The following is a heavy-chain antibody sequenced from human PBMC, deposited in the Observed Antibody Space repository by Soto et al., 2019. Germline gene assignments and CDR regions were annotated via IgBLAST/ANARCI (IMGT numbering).Heavy chain of an antibody. J-gene: IGHJ4*02. CDR3: ARGLYSSSDSDY. V-gene: IGHV1-69*13. CDR2: IIPIFGTA. CDR1: GGTFSSYA. D-gene: IGHD6-13*01. Sequence: ASVKVSCKASGGTFSSYAISWVRQAPGQGLEWMGGIIPIFGTANYAQKFQGRVTITADESTSTAYMELSSLRSEDTAVYYCARGLYSSSDSDYWGQGTLVTVSS.